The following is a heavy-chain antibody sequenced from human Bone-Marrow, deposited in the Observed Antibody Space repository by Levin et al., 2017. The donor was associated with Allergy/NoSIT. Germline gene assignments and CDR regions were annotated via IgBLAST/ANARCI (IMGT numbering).Heavy chain of an antibody. CDR2: IYYSGST. CDR1: GDSISSGDYY. J-gene: IGHJ4*02. Sequence: SETLSLTCTVSGDSISSGDYYWSWIRQPPGKGLEWIGYIYYSGSTHYNPSLKSRVTISVDTSKNQFSLKLSSVTAADTAVYYCARGGGDCSTTSCYPMDPFDYWGQGTLVAVSS. CDR3: ARGGGDCSTTSCYPMDPFDY. D-gene: IGHD2-2*01. V-gene: IGHV4-30-4*01.